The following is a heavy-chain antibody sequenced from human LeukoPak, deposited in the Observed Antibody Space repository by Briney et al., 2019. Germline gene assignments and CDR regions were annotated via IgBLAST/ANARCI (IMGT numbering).Heavy chain of an antibody. CDR1: GFTFSSYG. V-gene: IGHV3-30*18. CDR3: AKEGPVVVPAAYRASVYYYYGMDV. J-gene: IGHJ6*02. D-gene: IGHD2-2*01. CDR2: ISYDGSNK. Sequence: PGRSLRLSCAASGFTFSSYGMHWVRQAPGKGLGWVAVISYDGSNKYYADSVKGRFTISRDNSKNTLYLQMNSLRAEDTAVYYCAKEGPVVVPAAYRASVYYYYGMDVWGQGTTVTVSS.